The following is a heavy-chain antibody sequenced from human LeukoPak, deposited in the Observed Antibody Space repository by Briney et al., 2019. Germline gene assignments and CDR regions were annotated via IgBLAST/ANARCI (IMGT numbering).Heavy chain of an antibody. CDR2: IYYSGST. CDR1: GGSISSYY. CDR3: AGARSDSSGVH. V-gene: IGHV4-59*01. D-gene: IGHD3-22*01. Sequence: SETLSLTCTVSGGSISSYYWSWIRQPPGKGLEWIGYIYYSGSTNYNPSLKSRVTISVDTSKNQFSLKLSSVTAADTAVYYCAGARSDSSGVHWGQGTLVTVSS. J-gene: IGHJ4*02.